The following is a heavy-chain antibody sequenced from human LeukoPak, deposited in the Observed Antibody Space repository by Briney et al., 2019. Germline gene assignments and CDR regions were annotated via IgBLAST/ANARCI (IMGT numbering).Heavy chain of an antibody. Sequence: PSETLSLTCTVSGGSFSSGSYYWSWVRQPAGKGLEWIGRIYTTGSTNYNPSLKSRVTISVYTSKNQFSLKLSSVTAADTAVYYCARAGDSSGTNDYWGQGTLVTVSS. CDR1: GGSFSSGSYY. CDR2: IYTTGST. V-gene: IGHV4-61*02. J-gene: IGHJ4*02. CDR3: ARAGDSSGTNDY. D-gene: IGHD3-22*01.